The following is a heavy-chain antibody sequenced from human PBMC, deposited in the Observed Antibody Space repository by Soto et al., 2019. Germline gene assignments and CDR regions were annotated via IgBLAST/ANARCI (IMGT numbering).Heavy chain of an antibody. Sequence: GASVKVSCKASGYTFTIYGISWVRQAPGQGLEWMGWISAYNGNTNYAQKLQGRVTMTTDTSTSTAYMELRSLRSDDTAVYYCARDYYDSSGYYGLAFDIWGQGTMVTVSS. V-gene: IGHV1-18*01. CDR1: GYTFTIYG. CDR3: ARDYYDSSGYYGLAFDI. D-gene: IGHD3-22*01. J-gene: IGHJ3*02. CDR2: ISAYNGNT.